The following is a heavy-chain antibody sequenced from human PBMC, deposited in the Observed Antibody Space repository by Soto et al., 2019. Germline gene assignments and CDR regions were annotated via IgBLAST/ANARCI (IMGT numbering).Heavy chain of an antibody. CDR3: VLLGVFDD. CDR2: STSNSGNS. V-gene: IGHV1-8*01. CDR1: GYTFTSYN. D-gene: IGHD3-3*01. J-gene: IGHJ4*02. Sequence: ASVKVSCKASGYTFTSYNINWVRQAPGQGLEWVAGSTSNSGNSDYAQKFQGRLTVTRDTSISTAYMELSSLRSDDTAVYYCVLLGVFDDWGPATPVIVS.